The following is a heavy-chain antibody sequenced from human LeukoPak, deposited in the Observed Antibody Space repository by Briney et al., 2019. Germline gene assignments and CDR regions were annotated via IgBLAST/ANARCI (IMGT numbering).Heavy chain of an antibody. CDR1: GGTFSSYA. Sequence: ASVKVSCKASGGTFSSYAISWVRQAPGQGLEWMGRIIPILGIANYAQKFQGRVTITADKSTSTAYMELSSLRSEDTAVYYCARGGYYGSGSYYPDAFDIWGQGTMVTVSS. CDR2: IIPILGIA. CDR3: ARGGYYGSGSYYPDAFDI. V-gene: IGHV1-69*04. D-gene: IGHD3-10*01. J-gene: IGHJ3*02.